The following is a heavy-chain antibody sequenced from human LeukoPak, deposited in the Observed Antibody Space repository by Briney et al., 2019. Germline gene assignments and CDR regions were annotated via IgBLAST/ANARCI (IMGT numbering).Heavy chain of an antibody. CDR2: ISSSSSYI. J-gene: IGHJ4*02. CDR1: GFTFSSYS. Sequence: PGGSLRLSCAASGFTFSSYSMNWVRQAPGKGLEWVSSISSSSSYIYYADSVKGRFTISRDNAKNSLYLQMNSLRAEDTAVYYCARVLGCCTNGVCSDDYWGQGTLVTVSS. CDR3: ARVLGCCTNGVCSDDY. V-gene: IGHV3-21*01. D-gene: IGHD2-8*01.